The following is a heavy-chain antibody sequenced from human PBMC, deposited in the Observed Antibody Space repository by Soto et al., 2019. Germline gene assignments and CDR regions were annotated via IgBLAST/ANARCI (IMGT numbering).Heavy chain of an antibody. CDR2: ISYDGSNK. CDR3: AKDAPVYGMDV. J-gene: IGHJ6*02. CDR1: GFTFSSYG. V-gene: IGHV3-30*18. Sequence: QVQLVESGGGVVQPGRSLRLSCAASGFTFSSYGMHWVRQAPGKGLEWVAVISYDGSNKYYADSVKGRFTISRDNSKNTLYLQMNSLRAEDTAVYYCAKDAPVYGMDVWGQGTTVTVSS.